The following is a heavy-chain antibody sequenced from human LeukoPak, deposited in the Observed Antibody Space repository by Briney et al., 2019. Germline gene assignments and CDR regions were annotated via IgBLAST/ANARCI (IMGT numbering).Heavy chain of an antibody. CDR2: INPSGGST. D-gene: IGHD3-3*01. Sequence: ASVTVSCKASGYTFTSYYMHRVRQAPGQGLEWMGIINPSGGSTSYAQKFQGRVTMTRDTSTNTVYMELSSLSSEDTAMYYCARNYYDSFYWGQGTLVTVSS. V-gene: IGHV1-46*01. CDR1: GYTFTSYY. CDR3: ARNYYDSFY. J-gene: IGHJ4*02.